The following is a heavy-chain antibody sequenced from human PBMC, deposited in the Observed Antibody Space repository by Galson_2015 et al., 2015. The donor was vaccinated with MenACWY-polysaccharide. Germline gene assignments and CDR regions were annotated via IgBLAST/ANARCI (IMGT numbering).Heavy chain of an antibody. Sequence: QSGAEVTKPGESLRISCKVSGYRFAGYWIGWVRQMSGKGLEWMGIIYASDSETRYNPSFRGQVTITADRSTSTAYLHLGSLKASDTAMYYCGRVYPGNYYAMDVWGQGTTVIVTS. V-gene: IGHV5-51*01. J-gene: IGHJ6*02. CDR1: GYRFAGYW. D-gene: IGHD2-8*01. CDR3: GRVYPGNYYAMDV. CDR2: IYASDSET.